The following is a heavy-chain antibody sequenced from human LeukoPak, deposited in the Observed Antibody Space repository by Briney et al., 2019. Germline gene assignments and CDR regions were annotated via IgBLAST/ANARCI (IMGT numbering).Heavy chain of an antibody. Sequence: GGSLRLSCAASGFTFSSHGMNWVRQAPGKGLEWVSGISPSGGITYYTDSVKGRFTISRDNSKNTVSLQMNSLRAGDAAVYYCAKAPVTTCSGAYCYPFDYWSQGTLVTVSS. J-gene: IGHJ4*02. CDR1: GFTFSSHG. D-gene: IGHD2-15*01. CDR2: ISPSGGIT. CDR3: AKAPVTTCSGAYCYPFDY. V-gene: IGHV3-23*01.